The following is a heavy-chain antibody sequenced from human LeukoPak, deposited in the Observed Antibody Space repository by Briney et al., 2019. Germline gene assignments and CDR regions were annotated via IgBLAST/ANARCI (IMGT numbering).Heavy chain of an antibody. Sequence: GGSLRLSCAASGFTFSSYAMSWVRQAPGKGLEWVSAISGSGGSTYYADSVKGRFTISRDNSKNTLYLQMNSLRAEDTAVYYCAKYPFSYLSYGDSLDYWGQGTLVTVSS. J-gene: IGHJ4*02. CDR3: AKYPFSYLSYGDSLDY. D-gene: IGHD4-17*01. CDR1: GFTFSSYA. V-gene: IGHV3-23*01. CDR2: ISGSGGST.